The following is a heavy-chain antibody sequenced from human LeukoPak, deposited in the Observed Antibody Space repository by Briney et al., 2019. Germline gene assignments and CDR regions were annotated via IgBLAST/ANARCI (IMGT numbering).Heavy chain of an antibody. V-gene: IGHV3-48*03. CDR2: ISSSGSTI. Sequence: GGSLRLSCAASGFTFSSYEMNWVRQAPGKGLEWVSYISSSGSTIYYADSVKGRFTISRDNAKNSLYLTMNSLRAEDTAVYYCARHSTSFWDWFDPRGQGTLVTVSS. CDR3: ARHSTSFWDWFDP. CDR1: GFTFSSYE. D-gene: IGHD2-2*01. J-gene: IGHJ5*02.